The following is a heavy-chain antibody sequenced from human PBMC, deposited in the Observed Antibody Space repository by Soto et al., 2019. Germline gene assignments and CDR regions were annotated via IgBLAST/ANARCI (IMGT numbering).Heavy chain of an antibody. CDR1: GFTFRNYA. V-gene: IGHV3-23*01. J-gene: IGHJ5*02. D-gene: IGHD3-3*01. CDR3: AERTIFAVVFGWFDP. CDR2: ISGSGAYT. Sequence: EVQLLESGGGLVRPGGSLRLSCGASGFTFRNYAMTWVRQAPGKGLEWVSGISGSGAYTNYADSVKGPFTISRDNSKDPVFLEMDSLGADGTGVYYCAERTIFAVVFGWFDPRGQGTLVTVSS.